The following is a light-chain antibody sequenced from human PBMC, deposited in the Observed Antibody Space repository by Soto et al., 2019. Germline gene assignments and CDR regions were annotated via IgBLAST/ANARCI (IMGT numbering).Light chain of an antibody. J-gene: IGLJ2*01. Sequence: QLVLTQSSSASASLGSSVKLTCTLSSGHSSYIIAWHQQQPGKAPRYLMNLEGSGSFNKGCGVPDRFSGSSSGADRYLTISNLQFEDEADYYCETWDINTHVVFGGGTQLTVL. CDR1: SGHSSYI. CDR2: LEGSGSF. V-gene: IGLV4-60*02. CDR3: ETWDINTHVV.